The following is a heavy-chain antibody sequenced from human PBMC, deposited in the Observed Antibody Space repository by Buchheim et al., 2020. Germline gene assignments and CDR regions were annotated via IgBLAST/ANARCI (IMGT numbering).Heavy chain of an antibody. V-gene: IGHV3-74*01. CDR3: ARVVGYCSSTSCFWDY. CDR1: GFTFSTHY. J-gene: IGHJ4*02. CDR2: ISSDGRST. D-gene: IGHD2-2*01. Sequence: EVQLVESGGGLVQPGGSLRLSCAASGFTFSTHYMHWVRQGPGKEPVWVSRISSDGRSTIYADSVKGRFTISRDNAKNTLYLQMSSLRAEDTAVYYCARVVGYCSSTSCFWDYWGQGTL.